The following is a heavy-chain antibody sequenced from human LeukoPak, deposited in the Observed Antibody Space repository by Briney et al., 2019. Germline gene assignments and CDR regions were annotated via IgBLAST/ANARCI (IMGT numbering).Heavy chain of an antibody. CDR1: GFTFNTYA. J-gene: IGHJ4*02. Sequence: GGSLRLSCAASGFTFNTYAMNWVRQAPGKGLEWVSGINGGGGSTYYADSVKGRFTISRDNSKNTLYLQMSSLRAEDTAVYYCAKVSGYTSGWYVDFDCWGQGSLVTVSS. CDR2: INGGGGST. V-gene: IGHV3-23*01. D-gene: IGHD6-19*01. CDR3: AKVSGYTSGWYVDFDC.